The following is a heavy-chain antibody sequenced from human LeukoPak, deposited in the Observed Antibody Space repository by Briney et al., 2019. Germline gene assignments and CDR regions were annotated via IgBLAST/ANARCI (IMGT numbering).Heavy chain of an antibody. CDR2: IKQDESEK. D-gene: IGHD2-2*01. V-gene: IGHV3-7*01. Sequence: PGGSLRLSCVASGFSLRNYWMSWVRQAPGKELEWVANIKQDESEKYYVDSVKGRFTISRDNAKNSLYLQMNSLRAEDTAMYYCARALDSSSSRYQAFEYWGQGTLVTVSS. CDR3: ARALDSSSSRYQAFEY. CDR1: GFSLRNYW. J-gene: IGHJ4*02.